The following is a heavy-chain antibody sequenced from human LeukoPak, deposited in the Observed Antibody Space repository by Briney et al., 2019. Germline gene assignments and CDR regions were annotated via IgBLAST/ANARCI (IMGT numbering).Heavy chain of an antibody. V-gene: IGHV4-38-2*01. CDR2: IYHSGST. D-gene: IGHD2-2*01. CDR3: ARHYIVVVPAATPGGGWFDP. J-gene: IGHJ5*02. CDR1: GYSISSGYY. Sequence: SETLSLTCAVSGYSISSGYYCGWIRQPPGKGLEWIGSIYHSGSTYYNPSLKSRVTISVDTSKNQFSLKLSSVTAADTAVYYCARHYIVVVPAATPGGGWFDPWGQGTLVTVSS.